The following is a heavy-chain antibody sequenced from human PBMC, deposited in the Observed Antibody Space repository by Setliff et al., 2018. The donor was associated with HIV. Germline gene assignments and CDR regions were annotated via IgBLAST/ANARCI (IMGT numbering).Heavy chain of an antibody. D-gene: IGHD5-18*01. J-gene: IGHJ4*02. Sequence: GGSLRLSCAASGFTFSDYYMSWLRQAPGKGLEWVSYISPSSTIIYYAEFVRGRFTISRDSFKNTLYLQMNSLRAEDTALYFCARDAPGYSHVLDFWGQGTQVTVSS. CDR3: ARDAPGYSHVLDF. V-gene: IGHV3-11*01. CDR2: ISPSSTII. CDR1: GFTFSDYY.